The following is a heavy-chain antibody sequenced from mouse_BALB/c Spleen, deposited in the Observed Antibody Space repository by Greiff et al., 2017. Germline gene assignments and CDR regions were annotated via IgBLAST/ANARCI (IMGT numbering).Heavy chain of an antibody. Sequence: EVKLEESGGGLVQPGGSLRLSCATSGFTFTDYYMSWVRQPPGKALEWLGFIRNKANGYTTEYSASVKGRFTISRDNSQSILYLQMNTLRAEDSATYYCARDNGYGFAYWGQGTLVTVSA. CDR2: IRNKANGYTT. CDR3: ARDNGYGFAY. D-gene: IGHD1-2*01. V-gene: IGHV7-3*02. J-gene: IGHJ3*01. CDR1: GFTFTDYY.